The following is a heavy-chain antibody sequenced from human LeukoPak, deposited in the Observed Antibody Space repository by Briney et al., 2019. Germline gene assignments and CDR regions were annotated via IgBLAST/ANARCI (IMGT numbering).Heavy chain of an antibody. Sequence: SETLSLTCAVYGWSFNDYYWNWIRQPPGKGQEWIGEINARGDTNYNPSLKSRVTISVDTSKKQFSLRLTSMIAADTALYYCARGQVPAARGYNWFDPWGQGTLATVSS. CDR2: INARGDT. D-gene: IGHD2-2*01. J-gene: IGHJ5*02. V-gene: IGHV4-34*01. CDR1: GWSFNDYY. CDR3: ARGQVPAARGYNWFDP.